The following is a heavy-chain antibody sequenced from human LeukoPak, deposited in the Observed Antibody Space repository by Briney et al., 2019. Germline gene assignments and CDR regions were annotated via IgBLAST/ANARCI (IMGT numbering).Heavy chain of an antibody. CDR1: GFTFDDYA. Sequence: GGSLRLSCAASGFTFDDYAMHWVRQAPGKGLEWVSGISWNSGSIGYADSVKGRFTISRDNAKNSLYLQMNSLRAEDMALYYCGKSADVYSNDFDYWGQGTLVTVSS. J-gene: IGHJ4*02. CDR3: GKSADVYSNDFDY. CDR2: ISWNSGSI. D-gene: IGHD4-11*01. V-gene: IGHV3-9*03.